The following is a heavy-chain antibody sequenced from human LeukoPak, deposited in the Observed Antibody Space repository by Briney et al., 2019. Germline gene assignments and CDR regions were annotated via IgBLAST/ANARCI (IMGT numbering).Heavy chain of an antibody. CDR1: GGSISSYY. CDR3: ARGPLYDSSWGAFDI. CDR2: IYYSGST. D-gene: IGHD3-22*01. Sequence: PSETLSLTCTVSGGSISSYYWNWIRQPPGKGLEWIGYIYYSGSTNYNPSLKSRVTISVDTSKNQFSLKLSSVTAADTAVYYCARGPLYDSSWGAFDIWGQGTMVTVSS. V-gene: IGHV4-59*01. J-gene: IGHJ3*02.